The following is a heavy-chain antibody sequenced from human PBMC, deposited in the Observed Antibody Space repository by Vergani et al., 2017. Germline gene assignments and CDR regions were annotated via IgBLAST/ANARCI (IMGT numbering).Heavy chain of an antibody. CDR2: IWYDGSNK. CDR1: GFTFSSYA. J-gene: IGHJ4*02. V-gene: IGHV3-33*08. D-gene: IGHD6-19*01. CDR3: ARRGAVAWSGGFDY. Sequence: VQLVESGGGLVQPGGSLRLSCSASGFTFSSYAMHWVRQAPGKGLEWVAVIWYDGSNKYYADSVKGRFTISRDNSKNTLYLQMNSLRAEDTAVYYCARRGAVAWSGGFDYWGQGTLVTVSS.